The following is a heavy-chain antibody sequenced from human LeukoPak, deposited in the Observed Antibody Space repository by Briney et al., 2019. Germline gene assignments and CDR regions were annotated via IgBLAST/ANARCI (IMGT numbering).Heavy chain of an antibody. CDR3: ARDAHIVRGVNPLDY. Sequence: GGSLRHSCAASGFTFSSYSMNWVRQAPGKGLEWISYVSYSSSTIYYADSVKGRFTISRDNAKNSLYLQMNSLRDEDTAVYYCARDAHIVRGVNPLDYWGQGTLVTVSS. J-gene: IGHJ4*02. D-gene: IGHD3-10*01. CDR1: GFTFSSYS. CDR2: VSYSSSTI. V-gene: IGHV3-48*02.